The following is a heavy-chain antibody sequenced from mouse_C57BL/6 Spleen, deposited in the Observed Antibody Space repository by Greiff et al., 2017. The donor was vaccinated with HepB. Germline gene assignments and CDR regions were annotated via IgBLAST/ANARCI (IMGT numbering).Heavy chain of an antibody. V-gene: IGHV1-82*01. CDR1: GYAFSSSW. CDR2: IYPGDGDT. CDR3: AGVTTVVANAMDY. Sequence: VQLQQSGPELVKPGASVKISCKASGYAFSSSWMNWVKQRPGKGLEWIGRIYPGDGDTNYNGKFKGKATLTADKSSSTAYMQLSSLTSEDSAVYFCAGVTTVVANAMDYWGQGTSVTVSS. J-gene: IGHJ4*01. D-gene: IGHD1-1*01.